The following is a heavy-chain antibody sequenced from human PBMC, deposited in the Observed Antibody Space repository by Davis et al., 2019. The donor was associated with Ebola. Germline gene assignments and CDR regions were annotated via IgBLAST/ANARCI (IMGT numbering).Heavy chain of an antibody. V-gene: IGHV4-34*01. CDR3: ARHRHYGMDV. Sequence: SETLSLTCAVYGGSFSGYYWTWIRQPPGKGLEWIGEINSWGSTNYNPSLKSRVTISVDTSKNQFSLKLSSVTAADPAVYYCARHRHYGMDVWAKGPRSPSPQ. D-gene: IGHD1-14*01. J-gene: IGHJ6*04. CDR1: GGSFSGYY. CDR2: INSWGST.